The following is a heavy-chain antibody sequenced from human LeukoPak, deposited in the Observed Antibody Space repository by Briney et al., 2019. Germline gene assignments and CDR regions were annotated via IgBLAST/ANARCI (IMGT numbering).Heavy chain of an antibody. D-gene: IGHD3-10*01. Sequence: SETLSLTCAVYGGSFSGYYWSWIRQPPGKGLEWIGEINHSGSTNYNPSLKSRVTISVDTSKSQFSLKLSSVTAADTAVYYCAREFSGSAFDYWGQGTLVTVSS. CDR2: INHSGST. CDR1: GGSFSGYY. J-gene: IGHJ4*02. V-gene: IGHV4-34*01. CDR3: AREFSGSAFDY.